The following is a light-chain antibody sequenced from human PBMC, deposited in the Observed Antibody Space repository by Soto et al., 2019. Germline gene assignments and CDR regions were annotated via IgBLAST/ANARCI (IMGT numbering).Light chain of an antibody. J-gene: IGKJ4*01. V-gene: IGKV1-39*01. Sequence: DIQMTQSPSSLSASLGDRVTITCRASQSISSYLNWYQQKPGKAPKLLIYAASSLQSEVPPRFSGSGSGTDFTLTISSLQPEDFATYYCQKRYSTPLTFGGGTKVQIK. CDR2: AAS. CDR1: QSISSY. CDR3: QKRYSTPLT.